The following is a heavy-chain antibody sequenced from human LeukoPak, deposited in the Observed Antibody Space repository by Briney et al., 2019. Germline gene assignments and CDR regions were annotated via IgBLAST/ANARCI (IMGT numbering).Heavy chain of an antibody. J-gene: IGHJ4*02. D-gene: IGHD2-15*01. CDR2: IHDNGDS. CDR3: ARAPSACGGTCPSDH. CDR1: GGSISGYF. Sequence: SETLALTCTVSGGSISGYFWSWIRQPAGKGLEWIGRIHDNGDSNHNPSLKSRVTMALDTSGNQVSLKLTSVTAADTAVYYCARAPSACGGTCPSDHWGPGTLVTVS. V-gene: IGHV4-4*07.